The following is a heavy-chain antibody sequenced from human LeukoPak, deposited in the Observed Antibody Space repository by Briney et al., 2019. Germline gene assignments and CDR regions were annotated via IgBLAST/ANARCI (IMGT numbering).Heavy chain of an antibody. V-gene: IGHV3-21*04. D-gene: IGHD5-24*01. Sequence: GGSLRLSCAASGFTFSSYGMHWVRQAPGKGLEWVSSISSRSSYIYYADSVKGRFTISRDNSKNTLYLQMNNLRAEDTAVYYCATGAMAREYYFDYWGQGTLVTVSS. CDR2: ISSRSSYI. CDR1: GFTFSSYG. J-gene: IGHJ4*02. CDR3: ATGAMAREYYFDY.